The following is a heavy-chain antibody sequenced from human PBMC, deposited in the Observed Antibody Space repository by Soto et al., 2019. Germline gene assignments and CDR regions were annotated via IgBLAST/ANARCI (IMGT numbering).Heavy chain of an antibody. D-gene: IGHD5-18*01. CDR1: GYTFTSYD. V-gene: IGHV1-8*01. Sequence: QVQLVQSGAEMKNPGASVKVSCKASGYTFTSYDINWVRQATGKGLEWRGWMNPNSGNTGYAQKFQGRVTTTRNTSISTAYMELSSLRSEDTAVYYCARAEAMAPDYWGQGTLVTVSS. CDR3: ARAEAMAPDY. J-gene: IGHJ4*02. CDR2: MNPNSGNT.